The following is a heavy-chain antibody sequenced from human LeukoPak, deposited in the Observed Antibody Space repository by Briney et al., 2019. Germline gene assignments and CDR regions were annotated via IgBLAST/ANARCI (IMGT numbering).Heavy chain of an antibody. CDR1: GGSISNYY. D-gene: IGHD1-26*01. CDR2: SYDSGST. CDR3: ARNVGATSPFDY. J-gene: IGHJ4*02. Sequence: SETLSLTCTASGGSISNYYWSWIRQPPGKGLEWIGYSYDSGSTNYNPCLKSRVTISADTSKNQFSLKLSSVTAADTAVYYCARNVGATSPFDYWGQGTLVTVSS. V-gene: IGHV4-59*08.